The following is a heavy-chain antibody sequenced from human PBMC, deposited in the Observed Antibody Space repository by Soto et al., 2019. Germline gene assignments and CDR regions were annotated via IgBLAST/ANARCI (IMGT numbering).Heavy chain of an antibody. V-gene: IGHV1-69*13. J-gene: IGHJ4*02. CDR3: ARARDGGSYHFDY. CDR2: IIPIFGTA. CDR1: GGTFSSYA. Sequence: SVKVSCKASGGTFSSYAISWVRQAPGQGLEWMGGIIPIFGTANYAQKFQGRVTITADESTSTAYMELSSLRSEDTAVYYCARARDGGSYHFDYWGQGTLVTVSS. D-gene: IGHD1-26*01.